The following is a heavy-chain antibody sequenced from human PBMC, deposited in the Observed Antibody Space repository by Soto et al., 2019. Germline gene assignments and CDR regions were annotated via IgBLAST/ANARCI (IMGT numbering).Heavy chain of an antibody. D-gene: IGHD5-18*01. J-gene: IGHJ4*02. CDR2: ISSSGSTI. V-gene: IGHV3-11*01. CDR1: GFHFSDYY. Sequence: GGSLSLSCAASGFHFSDYYMSWIRRAPGKGLEWVSYISSSGSTIYYADSVKGRFTISRDNAKNSLYLQMNSLRAEDTAVYYCAGTWIQLWTHDYWGQGTLVTVSS. CDR3: AGTWIQLWTHDY.